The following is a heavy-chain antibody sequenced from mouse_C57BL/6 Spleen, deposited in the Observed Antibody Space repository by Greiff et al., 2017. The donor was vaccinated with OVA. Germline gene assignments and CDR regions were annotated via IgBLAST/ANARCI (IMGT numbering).Heavy chain of an antibody. V-gene: IGHV1-64*01. Sequence: QVQLKESGAELVKPGASVKLSCKASGYTFTSYWMHWVKQRPGQGLEWIGMIHPNSGSTNYNEKFKSKATLTVDKSSSTAYMQLSSLTSEDSAVYYCAREGANGNYGDYWGQGTSVTVSS. CDR1: GYTFTSYW. CDR2: IHPNSGST. CDR3: AREGANGNYGDY. D-gene: IGHD2-1*01. J-gene: IGHJ4*01.